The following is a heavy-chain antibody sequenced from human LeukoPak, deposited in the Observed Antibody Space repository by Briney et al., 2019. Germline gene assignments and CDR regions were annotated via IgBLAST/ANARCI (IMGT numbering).Heavy chain of an antibody. CDR1: GFTFSNYW. V-gene: IGHV3-7*01. CDR2: IKQEGGEK. CDR3: ARDIVLIG. J-gene: IGHJ4*02. D-gene: IGHD2-8*01. Sequence: GGSLRLSCAASGFTFSNYWMSWVRQAPGKGLEWVASIKQEGGEKYYVDSVKGRFTISRDNVKNSLYLQMNSLRAEDTAVYYCARDIVLIGWGQGTLVTVSS.